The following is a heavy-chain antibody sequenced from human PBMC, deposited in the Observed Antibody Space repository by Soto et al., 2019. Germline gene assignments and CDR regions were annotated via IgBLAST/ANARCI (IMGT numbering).Heavy chain of an antibody. CDR2: ISGSGGST. CDR3: AKGNRGPGAARIYYFDY. J-gene: IGHJ4*02. V-gene: IGHV3-23*01. D-gene: IGHD6-6*01. CDR1: GFTFSSYA. Sequence: GGSLRLSCAASGFTFSSYAMSWVRQAPGKGLEWVSAISGSGGSTYYADSVKGRFTISRDNSKNTLYLQMNSLRAEDTAVYYCAKGNRGPGAARIYYFDYWGQGTLVTVSS.